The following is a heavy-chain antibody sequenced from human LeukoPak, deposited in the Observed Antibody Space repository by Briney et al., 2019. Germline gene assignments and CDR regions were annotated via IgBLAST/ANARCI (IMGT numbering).Heavy chain of an antibody. CDR1: GYSISSGYY. Sequence: PSETLSLTCAVSGYSISSGYYWGWIRQPPGNGLEWIGSIYHSGSTYYNPSLKSRVTISVDTSKNQFSLKLSSVTAADTAVYYCASYDVVVPAASGFDPSGQGTLVTVSS. CDR3: ASYDVVVPAASGFDP. J-gene: IGHJ5*02. D-gene: IGHD2-2*01. V-gene: IGHV4-38-2*01. CDR2: IYHSGST.